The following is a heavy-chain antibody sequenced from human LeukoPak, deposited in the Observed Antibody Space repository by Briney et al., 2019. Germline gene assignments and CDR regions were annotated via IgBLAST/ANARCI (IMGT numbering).Heavy chain of an antibody. V-gene: IGHV3-48*04. CDR3: ARGRDTMIVVVISPFDY. J-gene: IGHJ4*02. D-gene: IGHD3-22*01. Sequence: GGSLRLSCAASGFTFSSYSMNWVRQAPGKGLEWVSYISSSSSTIYYADSVKGRFTISRDNAKNSLYLQMNNLRAEDTAVYYCARGRDTMIVVVISPFDYWGQGTLVTLSS. CDR1: GFTFSSYS. CDR2: ISSSSSTI.